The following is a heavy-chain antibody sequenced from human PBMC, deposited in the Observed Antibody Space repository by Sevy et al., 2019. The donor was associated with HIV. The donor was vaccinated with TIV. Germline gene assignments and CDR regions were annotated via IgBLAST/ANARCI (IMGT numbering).Heavy chain of an antibody. Sequence: GWSLRLSCAASGFTFSSYWMSWVRQAPGKGLEWVANIKQDGSEKYYVDSVKGRFTISRDNAKNSLYLQMNSLRAEDTAVYYCARGLSSSWMGDYWGKGTLVTSPQ. CDR3: ARGLSSSWMGDY. J-gene: IGHJ4*02. D-gene: IGHD6-13*01. CDR2: IKQDGSEK. CDR1: GFTFSSYW. V-gene: IGHV3-7*03.